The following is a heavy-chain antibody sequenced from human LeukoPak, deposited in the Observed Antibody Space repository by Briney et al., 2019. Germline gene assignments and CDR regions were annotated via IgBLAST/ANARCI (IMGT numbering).Heavy chain of an antibody. CDR3: ARHLNRYYYGSGSYNNWFDP. D-gene: IGHD3-10*01. J-gene: IGHJ5*02. CDR1: GDSISTYY. Sequence: SETLSLTCTVSGDSISTYYWTWIRQPPGEGLEWIGYVYYSGTTNYNPSLKSRVTISVDTSKNHFSLKLSSVTAADTAVYYCARHLNRYYYGSGSYNNWFDPWGQGTLVTVSS. V-gene: IGHV4-59*08. CDR2: VYYSGTT.